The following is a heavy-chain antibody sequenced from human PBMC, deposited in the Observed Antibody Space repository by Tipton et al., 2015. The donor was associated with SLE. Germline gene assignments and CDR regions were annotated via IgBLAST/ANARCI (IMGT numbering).Heavy chain of an antibody. CDR2: IYTSGST. CDR1: GGSISSNSYY. J-gene: IGHJ6*03. CDR3: VNMDV. V-gene: IGHV4-61*09. Sequence: TLSLTCTVSGGSISSNSYYWSWIRQPAGKGLEWIGYIYTSGSTNYNPSLKSRVTISVDTSKKQFSLKVSSVTAADTAVYYCVNMDVWGKGTTVTVSS.